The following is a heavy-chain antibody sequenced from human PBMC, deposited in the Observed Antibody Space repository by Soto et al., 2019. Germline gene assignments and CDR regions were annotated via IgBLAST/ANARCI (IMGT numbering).Heavy chain of an antibody. CDR3: AREGGSYYGGYYYYYGMDV. Sequence: SVKVSCKASGGTFSSYTISWVRQAPGQGLEWMGRIIPILGIANYAQKFQGRVTITADKSTSTAYMELSSLRSEDTAVYYCAREGGSYYGGYYYYYGMDVWGQGTTVTVSS. V-gene: IGHV1-69*04. J-gene: IGHJ6*02. D-gene: IGHD1-26*01. CDR2: IIPILGIA. CDR1: GGTFSSYT.